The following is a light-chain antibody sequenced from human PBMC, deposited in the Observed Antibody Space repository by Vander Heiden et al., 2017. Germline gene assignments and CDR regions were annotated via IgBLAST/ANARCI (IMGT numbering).Light chain of an antibody. Sequence: QSLLPQPPPASGTPGQRVIISCSGSSSNIGTNTVTWYRQLPGTAPKDLIYSFYQRPSGVPDRFSGSKSGTSASLAISGLQSEDEADYYCAVWDDNLNGWVFGGGTKLTVL. J-gene: IGLJ3*02. CDR3: AVWDDNLNGWV. CDR2: SFY. CDR1: SSNIGTNT. V-gene: IGLV1-44*01.